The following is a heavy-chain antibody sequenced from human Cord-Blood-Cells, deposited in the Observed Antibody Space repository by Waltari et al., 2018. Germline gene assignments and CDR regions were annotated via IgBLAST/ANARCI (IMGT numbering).Heavy chain of an antibody. CDR3: ARAIAAAGTWAFDI. CDR1: GGTFSSYA. D-gene: IGHD6-13*01. V-gene: IGHV1-69*09. Sequence: QVQLVQSGAEVKKPGSSVKVSCEASGGTFSSYAISWVRQAPGQGLEWMGRIIPILGIANYAQKFQGRVTITADKSTSTAYMELSSLRSEDTAVYYCARAIAAAGTWAFDIWGQGTMVTVSS. CDR2: IIPILGIA. J-gene: IGHJ3*02.